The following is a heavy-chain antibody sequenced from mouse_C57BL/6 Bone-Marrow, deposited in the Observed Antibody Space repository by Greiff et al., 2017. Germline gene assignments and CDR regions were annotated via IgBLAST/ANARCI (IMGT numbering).Heavy chain of an antibody. CDR3: AREGLTGTCWYFDV. Sequence: QVQLQQPGAELVMPGASVKLSCKASGYTFTSYWMHWVKQRPGQGLEWIGEIDPSDSYTNYNQKFKGKSTLTVDKSSSTAYMQLSILTSEDSAVYYCAREGLTGTCWYFDVWGTGTTVIVSS. J-gene: IGHJ1*03. CDR1: GYTFTSYW. D-gene: IGHD4-1*01. V-gene: IGHV1-69*01. CDR2: IDPSDSYT.